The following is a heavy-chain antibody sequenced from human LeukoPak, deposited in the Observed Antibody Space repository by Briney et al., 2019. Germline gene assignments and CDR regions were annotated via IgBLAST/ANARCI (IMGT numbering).Heavy chain of an antibody. Sequence: ASVKVSCKASGYTFTSYDINWVRQATGQGLEWMGWMNPNSGNTAYAQKFQGRVTMTRSTSISTAYMELSSLRSEDTAVYYCARVGGAIAVPPAGYWGQGTLVTVSS. V-gene: IGHV1-8*01. D-gene: IGHD6-19*01. CDR2: MNPNSGNT. J-gene: IGHJ4*02. CDR3: ARVGGAIAVPPAGY. CDR1: GYTFTSYD.